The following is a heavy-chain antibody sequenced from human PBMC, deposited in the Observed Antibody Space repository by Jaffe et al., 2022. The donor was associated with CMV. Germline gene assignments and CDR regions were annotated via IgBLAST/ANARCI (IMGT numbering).Heavy chain of an antibody. D-gene: IGHD6-19*01. Sequence: QVQLVESGGGVVQPGRSLRLSCAASGFTFSSYGMHWVRQAPGKGLEWVAVIWYDGSNKYYADSVKGRFTISRDNSKNTLYLQMNSLRAEDTAVYYCAIGYSSGWNFDYWGQGTLVTVSS. CDR3: AIGYSSGWNFDY. CDR2: IWYDGSNK. J-gene: IGHJ4*02. CDR1: GFTFSSYG. V-gene: IGHV3-33*01.